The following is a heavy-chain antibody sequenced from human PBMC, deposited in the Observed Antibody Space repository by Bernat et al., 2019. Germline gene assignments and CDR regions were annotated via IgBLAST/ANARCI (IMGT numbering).Heavy chain of an antibody. Sequence: QVQLQESGPGLVKPSQTLSLTCTVSGASFSGGYYWSWIRQHPGKGPECIGYIYYSGSTYYNPSLKSRVTISVDTSKNQFSLKLSSVTAADTAVYYCARMHCYNNSDYYYYFDYWGQGTLVTVSS. CDR1: GASFSGGYY. D-gene: IGHD3-22*01. V-gene: IGHV4-31*03. J-gene: IGHJ4*02. CDR3: ARMHCYNNSDYYYYFDY. CDR2: IYYSGST.